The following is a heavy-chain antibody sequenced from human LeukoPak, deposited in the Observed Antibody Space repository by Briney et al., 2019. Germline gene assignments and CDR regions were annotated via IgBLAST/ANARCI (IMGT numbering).Heavy chain of an antibody. V-gene: IGHV3-23*01. CDR1: GFTFSSYA. D-gene: IGHD3-22*01. J-gene: IGHJ4*02. CDR3: ATGYDYDSSGFHLLGY. Sequence: GGSLRLSCAASGFTFSSYAMSWVRQAPGKGLEWVSAISGSGGSTYYADSVKGRFTISRDNSKNTLYLQMNSLRAEDTAVYYCATGYDYDSSGFHLLGYWGQGTLVTVSS. CDR2: ISGSGGST.